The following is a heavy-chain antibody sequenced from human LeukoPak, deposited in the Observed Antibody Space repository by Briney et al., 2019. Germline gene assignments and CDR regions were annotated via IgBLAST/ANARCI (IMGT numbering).Heavy chain of an antibody. V-gene: IGHV3-7*01. Sequence: PGGSLRLSCAASGFTFSSYWMSWVRQAPGKGLEWVANIKQDGSEKYYVDSVKCRFTISRDHAKNSPYLQMNSLRAEDTAVYYCARRYGSGSYRTFDYWGQGTLVTVSS. J-gene: IGHJ4*02. CDR1: GFTFSSYW. CDR2: IKQDGSEK. CDR3: ARRYGSGSYRTFDY. D-gene: IGHD3-10*01.